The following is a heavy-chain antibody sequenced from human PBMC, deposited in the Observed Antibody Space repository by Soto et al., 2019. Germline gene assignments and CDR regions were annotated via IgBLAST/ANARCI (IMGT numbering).Heavy chain of an antibody. V-gene: IGHV3-21*01. Sequence: GGTLRLSCEASGFTFSRVSMNWVRQVPGKGLEWVASISSASSETWYADSVKGRFIISRDNAQHSLFMQMNTLRPEDSAIYYFARVAYWGPGTQVTVSS. CDR2: ISSASSET. CDR3: ARVAY. J-gene: IGHJ4*02. CDR1: GFTFSRVS.